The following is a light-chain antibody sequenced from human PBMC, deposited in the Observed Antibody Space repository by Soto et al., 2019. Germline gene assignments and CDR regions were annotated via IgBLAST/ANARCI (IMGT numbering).Light chain of an antibody. J-gene: IGKJ5*01. CDR1: QSVLYSSNNKNY. CDR2: WAS. Sequence: DIGMTQSPDSLAVSLGERATINCKSSQSVLYSSNNKNYLAWYQQKPGQPPKLLIYWASTRESGVPDRFSGSGSGTEFTLTISSLQSEDFAVYYCQQYNKWPPITFGQGTRLEIK. CDR3: QQYNKWPPIT. V-gene: IGKV4-1*01.